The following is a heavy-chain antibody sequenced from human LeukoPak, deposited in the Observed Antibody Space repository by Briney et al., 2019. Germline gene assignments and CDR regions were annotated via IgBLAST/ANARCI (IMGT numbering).Heavy chain of an antibody. V-gene: IGHV3-7*03. CDR3: ATGDVDSPMNFYH. CDR1: GFTFSNYW. D-gene: IGHD5-18*01. Sequence: GGSLRLSCAASGFTFSNYWVSWVRQAPGKGLEWLANINQDGSEMYYVDSVKGRFTISRDNSKSSLFLQLNSLTSDDTAFYYCATGDVDSPMNFYHWGQGTLVTVSS. CDR2: INQDGSEM. J-gene: IGHJ4*02.